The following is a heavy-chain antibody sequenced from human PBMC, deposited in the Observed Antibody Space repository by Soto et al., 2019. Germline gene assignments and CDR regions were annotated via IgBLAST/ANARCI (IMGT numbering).Heavy chain of an antibody. CDR3: VRGRGAAADYFDF. D-gene: IGHD6-25*01. CDR2: ISSSTSHT. CDR1: GFTFSDYY. V-gene: IGHV3-11*05. J-gene: IGHJ4*02. Sequence: QVQLVESGGGLVKPGGSLRLSCAVSGFTFSDYYMTWIRQAPGKGLEWVSYISSSTSHTNYADSVKGRFTISRDNAKNSLFLQMNSLRAEDPAVYYCVRGRGAAADYFDFWGQGTLVTVSS.